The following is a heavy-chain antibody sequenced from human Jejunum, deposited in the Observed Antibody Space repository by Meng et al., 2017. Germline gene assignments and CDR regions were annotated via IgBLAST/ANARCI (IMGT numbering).Heavy chain of an antibody. CDR2: MYPSGTT. Sequence: SETLSLTCTVSGGSISSSYWTWIRQPAGKGLECIGRMYPSGTTSYNPSLKGRVTMSVDTSKNQFFLNLRSVTAADRALYYCARQGADYALDFWGQGTLVTVSS. J-gene: IGHJ4*02. CDR1: GGSISSSY. V-gene: IGHV4-4*07. CDR3: ARQGADYALDF. D-gene: IGHD4-17*01.